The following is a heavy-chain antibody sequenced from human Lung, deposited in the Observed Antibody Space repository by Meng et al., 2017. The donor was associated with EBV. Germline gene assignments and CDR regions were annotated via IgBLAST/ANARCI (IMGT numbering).Heavy chain of an antibody. CDR2: INAGNGNT. Sequence: QVQLVRCEDKVKKPWDSFKFSCNASVYTLTNYAMHWVRQAPGQRLEWMGWINAGNGNTKYSQKFQGRVTITRDTSASTAYMELSSLRSEDTAVYYCARAPELERRSLPFDYWGQGTLVTVSS. J-gene: IGHJ4*02. V-gene: IGHV1-3*01. D-gene: IGHD1-1*01. CDR3: ARAPELERRSLPFDY. CDR1: VYTLTNYA.